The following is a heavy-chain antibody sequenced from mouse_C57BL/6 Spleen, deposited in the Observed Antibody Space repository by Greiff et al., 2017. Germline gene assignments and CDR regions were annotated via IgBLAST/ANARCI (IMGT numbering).Heavy chain of an antibody. V-gene: IGHV1-69*01. CDR1: GYTFTSYW. Sequence: QVQLQQPGAELVMPGASVKLSCKASGYTFTSYWMHWVKQRPGQGLEWIGEIDPSDSYTNYNQKFKGKSTLTVEKSSSTAYMQLSSLTSEDSAVYYCASFYDFDYWGQGTTLTVSS. D-gene: IGHD1-1*01. J-gene: IGHJ2*01. CDR2: IDPSDSYT. CDR3: ASFYDFDY.